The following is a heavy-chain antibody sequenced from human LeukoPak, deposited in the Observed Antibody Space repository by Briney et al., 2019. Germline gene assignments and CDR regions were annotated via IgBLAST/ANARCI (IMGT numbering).Heavy chain of an antibody. V-gene: IGHV5-51*01. D-gene: IGHD5-12*01. J-gene: IGHJ3*02. CDR3: ARRGHSGSFLDSFDI. CDR2: IHPGDSDT. Sequence: GESLKISCKGSGYSFTTYWIGWVRQMPGKGLEWMGIIHPGDSDTTYSPSFQGQVSISADKSISTAYLQWSSLKASDSAIYYCARRGHSGSFLDSFDIWGQGTMVTVSS. CDR1: GYSFTTYW.